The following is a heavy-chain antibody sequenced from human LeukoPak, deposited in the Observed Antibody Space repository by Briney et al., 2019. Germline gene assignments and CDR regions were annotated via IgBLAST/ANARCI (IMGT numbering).Heavy chain of an antibody. CDR1: GYTFASYG. J-gene: IGHJ5*02. V-gene: IGHV1-18*01. Sequence: ASVKVSCKASGYTFASYGISWVRQAPGQGLEWMGWNSAYNGNTNYAQKLQGRVTMTTDTSTSTAYMELRSLRSDDTAVYYCARDSPYDSSGYSWGQGTLVTVSS. CDR3: ARDSPYDSSGYS. D-gene: IGHD3-22*01. CDR2: NSAYNGNT.